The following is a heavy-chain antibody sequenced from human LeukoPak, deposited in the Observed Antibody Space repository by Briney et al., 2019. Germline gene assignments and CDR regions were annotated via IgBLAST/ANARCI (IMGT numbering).Heavy chain of an antibody. CDR1: GYSLTSYW. Sequence: GESLKISCKGSGYSLTSYWIGWVRQMPGKGLEWMGIIYPGDSDTRYSPSFQGQVTISADKSISTAYLQWSSLKASDTAMYYCARSTQLPLIVAGEYLDYWGQGTLVTVSS. CDR3: ARSTQLPLIVAGEYLDY. D-gene: IGHD5-12*01. CDR2: IYPGDSDT. V-gene: IGHV5-51*01. J-gene: IGHJ4*02.